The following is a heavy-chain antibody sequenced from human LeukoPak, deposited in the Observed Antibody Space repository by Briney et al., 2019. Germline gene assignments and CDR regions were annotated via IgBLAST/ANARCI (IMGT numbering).Heavy chain of an antibody. CDR3: AITRGYSYG. CDR1: GFTFSSYW. J-gene: IGHJ4*02. CDR2: ISSDGRST. D-gene: IGHD5-18*01. V-gene: IGHV3-74*01. Sequence: GGSLRLSCAASGFTFSSYWMHWVRQAPGKGLVWVSRISSDGRSTSYADSVKGRFTISRDNAKNSLYLQMNSLRAEDTAVYYCAITRGYSYGWGQGTLVTVSS.